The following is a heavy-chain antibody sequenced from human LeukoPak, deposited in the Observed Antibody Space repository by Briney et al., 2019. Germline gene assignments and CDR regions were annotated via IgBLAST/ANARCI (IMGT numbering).Heavy chain of an antibody. V-gene: IGHV1-2*02. CDR1: GYTFTGYY. D-gene: IGHD6-19*01. Sequence: ASVKVSCKASGYTFTGYYMHWVRQAPGQGLEWMGWINPNSGGTNYAQKFQGRVTMTRDTSISTAYLEVSRLRSDDTAVYYCASSGWATYNWFDPWGQGTLVTVSS. CDR3: ASSGWATYNWFDP. J-gene: IGHJ5*02. CDR2: INPNSGGT.